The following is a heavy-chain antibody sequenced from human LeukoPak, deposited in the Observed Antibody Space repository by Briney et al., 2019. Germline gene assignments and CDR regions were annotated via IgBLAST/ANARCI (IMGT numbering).Heavy chain of an antibody. Sequence: PGGSLRLSCAASGFTFSSHAMSWGRQAPGKGLEWVSAISADSYYTYYADSVQGRFTISRDNSKNTLYLQMNSLRAEDTALYYCANFVDTSMGGNDYWGQGTLVTVSS. CDR3: ANFVDTSMGGNDY. CDR1: GFTFSSHA. CDR2: ISADSYYT. D-gene: IGHD5-18*01. J-gene: IGHJ4*02. V-gene: IGHV3-23*01.